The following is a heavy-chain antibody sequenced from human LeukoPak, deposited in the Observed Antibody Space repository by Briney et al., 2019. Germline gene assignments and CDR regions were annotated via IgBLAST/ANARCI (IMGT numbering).Heavy chain of an antibody. J-gene: IGHJ4*02. D-gene: IGHD6-19*01. CDR3: AKTPGYSSVY. V-gene: IGHV3-23*01. CDR1: GFTFSSYA. Sequence: GGSLRLSCAASGFTFSSYAMNWVRQAPGKGLEWVSAISGSGGITYYTDSVKGRFTISRDNSKNTLYLQMNSLRAEDTAVHYCAKTPGYSSVYWGQGTLVTVSS. CDR2: ISGSGGIT.